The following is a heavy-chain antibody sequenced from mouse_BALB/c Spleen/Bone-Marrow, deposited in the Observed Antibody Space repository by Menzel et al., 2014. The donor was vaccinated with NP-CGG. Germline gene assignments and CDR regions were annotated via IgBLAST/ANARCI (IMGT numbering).Heavy chain of an antibody. Sequence: QVQLQQSGSVLVRPGGSVKLSCKASGYTFTSSWMHWVKQRHVQGLEWIGEIHPNNGNSNCNDKFRGKAKLTVDTSTSTTYVDLSSLTSEDSEVYYCARELYEYDGFAYWGPGTLVTVSA. D-gene: IGHD2-4*01. CDR2: IHPNNGNS. CDR1: GYTFTSSW. J-gene: IGHJ3*01. V-gene: IGHV1S130*01. CDR3: ARELYEYDGFAY.